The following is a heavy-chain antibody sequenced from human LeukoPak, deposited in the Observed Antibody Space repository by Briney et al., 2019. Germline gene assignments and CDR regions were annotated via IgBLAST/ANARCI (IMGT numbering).Heavy chain of an antibody. CDR1: GYSISSGYY. CDR2: IYYSGST. J-gene: IGHJ6*03. CDR3: ARAYYDFWSGYYLGYGSGRNRYHYYYYYMDV. Sequence: SETLSLTCTVSGYSISSGYYWGWIRQHPGKGLEWIGYIYYSGSTNYIPSLKSRVTISVDTSKNQFSLKLSSVTAADTAVYYCARAYYDFWSGYYLGYGSGRNRYHYYYYYMDVWGKGTTVTVSS. D-gene: IGHD3-3*01. V-gene: IGHV4-61*01.